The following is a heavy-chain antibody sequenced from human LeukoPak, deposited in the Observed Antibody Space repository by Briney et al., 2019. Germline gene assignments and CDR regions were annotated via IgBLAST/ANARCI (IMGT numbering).Heavy chain of an antibody. D-gene: IGHD6-13*01. CDR2: ISWNSGSI. CDR1: GFTFDDYA. Sequence: GGSLRLSCAASGFTFDDYAMHWVRQAPGKGLEWVSGISWNSGSIGYADSVKGRFTISRDNAKNSLYLQMNSLRAEDTALYYCASIAAAGRVDYWGQGTLVTVSS. V-gene: IGHV3-9*01. J-gene: IGHJ4*02. CDR3: ASIAAAGRVDY.